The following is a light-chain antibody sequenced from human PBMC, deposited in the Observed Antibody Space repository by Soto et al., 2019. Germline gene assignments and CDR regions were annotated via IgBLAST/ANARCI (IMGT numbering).Light chain of an antibody. J-gene: IGKJ5*01. CDR1: QNISSW. V-gene: IGKV1-5*01. CDR3: QHYNSYSKT. CDR2: DAS. Sequence: NKMRHSPSTVSVSIEYRVTITFLASQNISSWLAWFQQKPGKAPNLLIYDASSLQSGVPSRFSGSGSGTEFTLTISCLQPDDFATYCCQHYNSYSKTFGHGTSLDIK.